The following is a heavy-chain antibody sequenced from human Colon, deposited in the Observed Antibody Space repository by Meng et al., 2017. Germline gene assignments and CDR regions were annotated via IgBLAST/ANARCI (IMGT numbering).Heavy chain of an antibody. CDR1: GFTFSTYD. Sequence: GESLKISCAASGFTFSTYDMNWVRQAPGKGLEWVASISRNSGDIYYADSVKGRFTISRSNSKNSLYLEMISLRAEDTAVYYCARPDFYYNGMDVWGKGTTVTVSS. V-gene: IGHV3-21*01. CDR2: ISRNSGDI. CDR3: ARPDFYYNGMDV. J-gene: IGHJ6*04.